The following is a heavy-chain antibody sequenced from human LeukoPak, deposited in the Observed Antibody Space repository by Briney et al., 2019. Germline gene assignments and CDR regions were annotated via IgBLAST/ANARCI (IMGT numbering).Heavy chain of an antibody. Sequence: SVKVSCKASGGTFSTYAINWVRQAPGQGLEWMGGIIPVFASPNYAQKFQGRVTITADESTSTAYMELSSLRSEDTAVYYCATNLQQLDRGDYWGQGTLVTVSS. D-gene: IGHD6-13*01. J-gene: IGHJ4*02. V-gene: IGHV1-69*01. CDR3: ATNLQQLDRGDY. CDR1: GGTFSTYA. CDR2: IIPVFASP.